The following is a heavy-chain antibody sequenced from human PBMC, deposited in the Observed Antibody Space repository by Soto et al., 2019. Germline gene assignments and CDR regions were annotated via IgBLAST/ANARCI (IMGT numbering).Heavy chain of an antibody. CDR1: GFTFSSYS. CDR2: ISSSSSTI. V-gene: IGHV3-48*01. CDR3: VRGIVVVPAAIVFDY. J-gene: IGHJ4*02. Sequence: EVQLVESGGGLVQPGGSLRLSCAASGFTFSSYSMNWVRQAPGKGLEWVSYISSSSSTIYYADSVKGRFTISRDNAKNSLYLQMNSLRAEDTAVYYCVRGIVVVPAAIVFDYWGKGTPVTVSS. D-gene: IGHD2-2*02.